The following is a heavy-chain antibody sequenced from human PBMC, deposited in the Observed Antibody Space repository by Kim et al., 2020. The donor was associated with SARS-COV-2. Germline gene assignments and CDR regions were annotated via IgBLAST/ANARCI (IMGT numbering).Heavy chain of an antibody. D-gene: IGHD3-16*01. J-gene: IGHJ4*02. CDR3: ARHGDPLRLGESYYFDY. V-gene: IGHV4-39*01. CDR1: GGSISSSSYY. Sequence: SETLSLTCTVSGGSISSSSYYWGWIRQPPGKGLEWIGSIYYSGSTYYNPSLKSRVTISVDTSKNQFSLKLSSVTAAYTAVYYCARHGDPLRLGESYYFDYWGQGTLVTVSS. CDR2: IYYSGST.